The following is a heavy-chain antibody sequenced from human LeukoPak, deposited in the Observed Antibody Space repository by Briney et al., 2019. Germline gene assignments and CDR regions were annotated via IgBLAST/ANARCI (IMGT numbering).Heavy chain of an antibody. CDR1: GGSISGNNYY. CDR3: ARGSDTAAGLY. V-gene: IGHV4-39*07. D-gene: IGHD6-13*01. CDR2: IYYSGST. Sequence: PSETLSLTCTVSGGSISGNNYYWDWIRQPPGKGLEWIGSIYYSGSTNYNPSLKSRVSISVDSSKNQFSLKVSSVTAADTAVYYCARGSDTAAGLYWGQGTLVTVSS. J-gene: IGHJ4*02.